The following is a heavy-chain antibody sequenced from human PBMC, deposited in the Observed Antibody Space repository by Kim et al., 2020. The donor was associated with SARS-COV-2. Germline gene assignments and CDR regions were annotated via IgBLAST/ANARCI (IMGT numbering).Heavy chain of an antibody. J-gene: IGHJ6*02. V-gene: IGHV3-33*01. CDR1: GFTFSSYG. D-gene: IGHD3-3*01. CDR3: VRDDTYYDFWSGYLRDRQNYYYYYGMDV. Sequence: GGSLRLSCAASGFTFSSYGMHWVRQAPGKGLEWVAVIWYDGSNKYYADSVKGRFTISRDNSKNTLYLQMNSLRAEDTAVYYCVRDDTYYDFWSGYLRDRQNYYYYYGMDVWGQGTTVTVSS. CDR2: IWYDGSNK.